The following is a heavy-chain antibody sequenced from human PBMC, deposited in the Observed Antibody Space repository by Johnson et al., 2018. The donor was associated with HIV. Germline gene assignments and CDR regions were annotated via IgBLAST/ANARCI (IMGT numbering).Heavy chain of an antibody. V-gene: IGHV3-15*01. J-gene: IGHJ3*02. CDR3: ITDGVRDGYNLAFHI. CDR1: GFTFTNVW. CDR2: LKSEPDGETT. Sequence: VQLVESGGGLVQPGGSLRLSCAASGFTFTNVWMSWVRQAPGEGLEWLGRLKSEPDGETTDYAAPVKGRFTISTDDSKNTLYLQMNSLKTEDTAVYYCITDGVRDGYNLAFHIWGQGTMVTVSS. D-gene: IGHD5-24*01.